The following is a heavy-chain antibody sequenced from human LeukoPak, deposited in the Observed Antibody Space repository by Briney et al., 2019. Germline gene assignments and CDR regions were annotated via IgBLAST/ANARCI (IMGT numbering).Heavy chain of an antibody. Sequence: SETLSLTCTVSGDSISSYYWSWIRQPPGKGLEWIGSIYYSGSTYYNPSLKSRVTISVDTSKNQFSLKLSSVTAADTAVYYCASPPGPKRSRPVDYWGQGTLVTVSS. CDR2: IYYSGST. CDR3: ASPPGPKRSRPVDY. V-gene: IGHV4-39*01. J-gene: IGHJ4*02. D-gene: IGHD6-6*01. CDR1: GDSISSYY.